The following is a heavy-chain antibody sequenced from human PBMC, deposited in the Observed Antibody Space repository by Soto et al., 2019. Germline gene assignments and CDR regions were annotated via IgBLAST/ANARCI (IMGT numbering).Heavy chain of an antibody. CDR1: GYTFTSYG. CDR3: ARYDFWSGYYGITGWFDP. D-gene: IGHD3-3*01. Sequence: QVQLVQSGDEVKSPGASVKVSCKASGYTFTSYGISWVRQAPGQGLEWMGWISGYDAKTNYAQKLQGRVTMTTDTSTSKAYMELRSLRSDDTAVYYCARYDFWSGYYGITGWFDPWGQGTLVTVSS. J-gene: IGHJ5*02. CDR2: ISGYDAKT. V-gene: IGHV1-18*01.